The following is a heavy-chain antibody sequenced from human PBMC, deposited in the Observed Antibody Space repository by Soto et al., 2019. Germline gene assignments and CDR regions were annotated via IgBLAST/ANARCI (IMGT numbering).Heavy chain of an antibody. Sequence: SLTCTVSGGSISSYYWSWIRQPPGKGLEWIGYIYYSGSTNHNPSLKSRVTISVDTSKNQFSLKLSSVTAADTAVYYCARSSSWSNWFDPWGQGTLVTVSS. CDR1: GGSISSYY. V-gene: IGHV4-59*01. D-gene: IGHD6-13*01. CDR2: IYYSGST. CDR3: ARSSSWSNWFDP. J-gene: IGHJ5*02.